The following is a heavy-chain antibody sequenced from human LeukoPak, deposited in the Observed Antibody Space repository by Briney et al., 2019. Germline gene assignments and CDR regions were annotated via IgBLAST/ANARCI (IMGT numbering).Heavy chain of an antibody. V-gene: IGHV3-7*01. Sequence: GGSLRLSCAASGFTFSSYWMSWVRQAPGKGLEWVANIKQDGSEKYYVDSVKGRLTISRDNAKNSLYLQMNSLRAEDTAVYYCARTPDSWFGELGMDVWSQGTTVTVSS. CDR2: IKQDGSEK. CDR3: ARTPDSWFGELGMDV. D-gene: IGHD3-10*01. J-gene: IGHJ6*02. CDR1: GFTFSSYW.